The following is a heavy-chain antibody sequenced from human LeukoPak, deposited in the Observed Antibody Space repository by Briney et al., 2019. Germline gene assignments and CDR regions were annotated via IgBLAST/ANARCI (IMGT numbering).Heavy chain of an antibody. J-gene: IGHJ4*02. V-gene: IGHV3-66*01. CDR2: IYRHGGT. CDR1: GFTVSTNY. Sequence: GGSLRLSCAASGFTVSTNYVSWVRQAPGKGLEWVSVIYRHGGTAYADSVQGRFSISRDNSKNTVDLQMNSLRAEDTAVYYCARDVIYASEIYSYGDSWGQGTLVTVSS. D-gene: IGHD3-16*01. CDR3: ARDVIYASEIYSYGDS.